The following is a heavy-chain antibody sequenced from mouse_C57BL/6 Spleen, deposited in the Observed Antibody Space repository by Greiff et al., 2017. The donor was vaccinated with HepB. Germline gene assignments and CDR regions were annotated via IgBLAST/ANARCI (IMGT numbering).Heavy chain of an antibody. V-gene: IGHV1-52*01. CDR2: IDPSDSET. D-gene: IGHD4-1*01. CDR3: ARRLGRQDWYFDV. J-gene: IGHJ1*03. CDR1: GYTFTSYW. Sequence: QVQLQQPGAELVRPGSSVKLSCKASGYTFTSYWMHWVKQRPIQGLEWIGNIDPSDSETHYNQTYKDKATLTADKSSSTAYMQLSSLTSEDSAVYYCARRLGRQDWYFDVWGTGTTVTVSS.